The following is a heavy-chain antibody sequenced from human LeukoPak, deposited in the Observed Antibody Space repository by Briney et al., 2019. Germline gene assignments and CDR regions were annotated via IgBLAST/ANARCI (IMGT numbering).Heavy chain of an antibody. J-gene: IGHJ3*02. V-gene: IGHV3-48*03. CDR2: ISSSGSTI. Sequence: GGSLRLSCAPSAFIFSNDEMNWLRQAPGKGLEWVSYISSSGSTIYYADSVKGRFTISRDNPKNLLYLQMNSLRAEDTAVYYCARDAEHQVLYDAFAIWGQGTMVTVSS. CDR1: AFIFSNDE. CDR3: ARDAEHQVLYDAFAI. D-gene: IGHD2-2*01.